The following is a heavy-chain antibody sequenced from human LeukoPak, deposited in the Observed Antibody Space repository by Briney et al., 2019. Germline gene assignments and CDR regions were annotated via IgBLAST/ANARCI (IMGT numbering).Heavy chain of an antibody. CDR3: ARDQWTYCGGDCYSPDY. D-gene: IGHD2-21*01. Sequence: PGGSLRLSCAASGFTFSSYAMHWVRQAPGKGLEWVAVISYDGNNKYYADSVKGRFTISRDNSKNTVYLQMNSLRAEDTAVYYCARDQWTYCGGDCYSPDYWGQGTLVTVSS. CDR2: ISYDGNNK. CDR1: GFTFSSYA. J-gene: IGHJ4*02. V-gene: IGHV3-30-3*01.